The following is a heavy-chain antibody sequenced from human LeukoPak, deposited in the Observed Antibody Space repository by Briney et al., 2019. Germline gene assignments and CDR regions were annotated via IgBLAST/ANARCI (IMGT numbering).Heavy chain of an antibody. CDR3: AHRRVAARHYHYYYYMDV. CDR2: IYWNDDK. CDR1: GFSLSTSGVG. V-gene: IGHV2-5*01. J-gene: IGHJ6*03. Sequence: SGPTLVKPTQTLTLTCTFSGFSLSTSGVGVGWIRQPPGKALEWLALIYWNDDKRYSPSLKSRLTITKDTSKNQVVLTMTNMDPVDTATYYCAHRRVAARHYHYYYYMDVWGKGTTVTVSS. D-gene: IGHD6-6*01.